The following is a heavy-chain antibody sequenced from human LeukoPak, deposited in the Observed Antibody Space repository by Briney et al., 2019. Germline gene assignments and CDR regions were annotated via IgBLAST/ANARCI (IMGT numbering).Heavy chain of an antibody. V-gene: IGHV3-7*02. CDR1: GFTFSSYW. CDR2: IKQDGSEK. CDR3: ANFVYYDTLTGSYYNEYFQH. J-gene: IGHJ1*01. D-gene: IGHD3-9*01. Sequence: PGGSLRLSCEASGFTFSSYWMSWVRQAPGKGLEWVANIKQDGSEKYYVDSVKGRFTISRDNAKNSLYLQMNSLRAEDTAVYYCANFVYYDTLTGSYYNEYFQHWGQGTLVTVSS.